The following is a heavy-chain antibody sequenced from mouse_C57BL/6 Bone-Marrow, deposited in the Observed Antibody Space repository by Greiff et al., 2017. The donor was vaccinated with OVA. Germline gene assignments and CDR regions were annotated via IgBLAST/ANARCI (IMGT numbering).Heavy chain of an antibody. D-gene: IGHD2-14*01. V-gene: IGHV1-5*01. CDR1: GYPFPRYW. CDR2: IYPGHSDT. J-gene: IGHJ4*01. CDR3: TKEGGVRHAMDY. Sequence: VQLQESGTVLARPGASVTLSCTTSGYPFPRYWLHWVTQRPGQGLEWIGAIYPGHSDTYYNEKFKGKAKLTAVKSASTAYMELSSLTYEDSAVYYCTKEGGVRHAMDYWGQGTSVTVSS.